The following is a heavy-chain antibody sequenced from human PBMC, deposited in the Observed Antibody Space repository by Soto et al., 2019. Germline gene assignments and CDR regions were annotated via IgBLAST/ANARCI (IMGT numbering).Heavy chain of an antibody. CDR3: ASSIVVVPAAIGPQDYYYYMDV. J-gene: IGHJ6*03. V-gene: IGHV1-3*01. Sequence: ASVKVSCKASGYTFTSYAMHWVRQAPGQRLEWMGWINAGNGNTKYSQKFQGRVTITRDTSASTAYMELSSLRSEDTAVYYCASSIVVVPAAIGPQDYYYYMDVWGKGTTVTVSS. CDR1: GYTFTSYA. CDR2: INAGNGNT. D-gene: IGHD2-2*02.